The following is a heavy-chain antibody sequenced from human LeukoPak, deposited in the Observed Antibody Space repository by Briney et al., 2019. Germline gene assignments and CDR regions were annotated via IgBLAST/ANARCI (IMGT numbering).Heavy chain of an antibody. Sequence: PGGSLRLSCAASGFTFSSYAMSWVRQAPGKGLEWVSAISGSGGSTYYADSVKGRFTISRDNSKNTLYLQMNSLRAEDTAVYYCAKEGYDILTGYPYYFDYWGQGTLDTVSS. CDR3: AKEGYDILTGYPYYFDY. CDR2: ISGSGGST. V-gene: IGHV3-23*01. CDR1: GFTFSSYA. D-gene: IGHD3-9*01. J-gene: IGHJ4*02.